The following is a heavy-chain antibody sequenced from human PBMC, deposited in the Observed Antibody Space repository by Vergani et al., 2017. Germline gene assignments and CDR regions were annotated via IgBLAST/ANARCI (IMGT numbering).Heavy chain of an antibody. Sequence: QVQLQESGPGLVKPSQTLSLTCTVPVGSISSGSYYWSWIRQPAGKGLEWIGRIYTSGSTNYNPSLKSRVTISVDTSKNQFSLKLSSVTAADTAVYYCAREHPANWFDPWGQGTLVTVSS. D-gene: IGHD6-25*01. CDR3: AREHPANWFDP. CDR1: VGSISSGSYY. V-gene: IGHV4-61*02. J-gene: IGHJ5*02. CDR2: IYTSGST.